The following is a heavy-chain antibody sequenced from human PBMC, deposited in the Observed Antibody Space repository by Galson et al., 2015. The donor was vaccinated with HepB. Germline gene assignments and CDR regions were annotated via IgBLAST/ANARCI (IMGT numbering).Heavy chain of an antibody. D-gene: IGHD1-1*01. CDR2: INQDGSDN. J-gene: IGHJ4*02. CDR1: GFTFSSYW. Sequence: SLRLSCAASGFTFSSYWMSWVRQAPGKGLEWVANINQDGSDNYYVDSVKGRFTISRDNAKNSLYLQMNSLRAEDTAVYYCASNWVLDYWGQGTLVTVSS. CDR3: ASNWVLDY. V-gene: IGHV3-7*03.